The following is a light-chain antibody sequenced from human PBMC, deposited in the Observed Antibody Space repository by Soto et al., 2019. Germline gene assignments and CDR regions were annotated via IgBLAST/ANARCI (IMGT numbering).Light chain of an antibody. J-gene: IGLJ2*01. CDR2: EVS. Sequence: QSALTRPPSASGSPGQSVAISCTGTSSDVGGYNYVSWYQHHPGKAPKLMIYEVSKRPSGVPDRFSGSKSGNTASLTVSGLQAEDEADYYCSSYAGTKNVVFGGGTKLTVL. CDR1: SSDVGGYNY. CDR3: SSYAGTKNVV. V-gene: IGLV2-8*01.